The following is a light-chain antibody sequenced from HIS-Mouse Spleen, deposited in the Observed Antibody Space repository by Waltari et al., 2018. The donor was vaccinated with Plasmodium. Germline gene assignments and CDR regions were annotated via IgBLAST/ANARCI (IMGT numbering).Light chain of an antibody. J-gene: IGLJ3*02. V-gene: IGLV3-10*01. Sequence: SYELTQPPSVSVSPGQTARITCSGDALQKKYAYWYQQKSGQAPVLVIYEDIKRPSGIPERFSGSSSGTMATLTISGAQVEDEADYYCYSTDSSGNHRVFGGGTKLTVL. CDR1: ALQKKY. CDR3: YSTDSSGNHRV. CDR2: EDI.